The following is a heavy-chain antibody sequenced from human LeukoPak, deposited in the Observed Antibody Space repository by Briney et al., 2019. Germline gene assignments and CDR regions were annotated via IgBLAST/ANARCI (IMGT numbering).Heavy chain of an antibody. CDR3: ALNYYDSSGYYGTGY. Sequence: PGGSLRLSCAAYGFTFSSYEMNWVRQAPGKGLEWVSYISSSGSTIYYADSVKGRFAISRDNAKNSLYLQMNSLRAEDTAVYYCALNYYDSSGYYGTGYWGQGTLVTVSS. J-gene: IGHJ4*02. CDR1: GFTFSSYE. V-gene: IGHV3-48*03. D-gene: IGHD3-22*01. CDR2: ISSSGSTI.